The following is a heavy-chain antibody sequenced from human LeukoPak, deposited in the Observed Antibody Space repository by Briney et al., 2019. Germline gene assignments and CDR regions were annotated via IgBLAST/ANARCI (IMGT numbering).Heavy chain of an antibody. CDR3: ARDSGYSSSWWRYNWFDP. V-gene: IGHV3-33*01. Sequence: PGRSLRLSCAASGFTFSSYGMHWVRQAPGKGLEWVAVIWYDGSNKYYADSVKGRFTISRDNSKNTLYLQMNSLRAVDTAVYYCARDSGYSSSWWRYNWFDPWGQGTLVTVSS. CDR1: GFTFSSYG. J-gene: IGHJ5*02. D-gene: IGHD6-13*01. CDR2: IWYDGSNK.